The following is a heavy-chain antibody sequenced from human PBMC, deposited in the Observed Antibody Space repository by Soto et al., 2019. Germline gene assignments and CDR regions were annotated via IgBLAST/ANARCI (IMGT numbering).Heavy chain of an antibody. Sequence: SETLSLTCTVSGGSISSYYWSWIRQPPGKGLEWIGYIYYSGSTNYNPSLKSRVTISVDTSKNQFSLKLSSVTAADTAVYYCARQEYSSGWYPFDYWGQGTLVTVS. CDR3: ARQEYSSGWYPFDY. CDR1: GGSISSYY. D-gene: IGHD6-19*01. J-gene: IGHJ4*02. V-gene: IGHV4-59*08. CDR2: IYYSGST.